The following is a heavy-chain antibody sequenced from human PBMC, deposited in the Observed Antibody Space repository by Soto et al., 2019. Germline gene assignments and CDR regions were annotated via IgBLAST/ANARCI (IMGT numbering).Heavy chain of an antibody. D-gene: IGHD1-26*01. CDR2: ISYDGSNK. Sequence: QVQLVESGGGVVQPGRSLRLSCAASGFTFSSYAMHWVRQAPGKGLEWVAVISYDGSNKYYADSVKGRFTISRDNSKNTLYLQMNSLRAEDTAVYYCARVGGWDLLDHFQYWGQGTLGTVSS. J-gene: IGHJ1*01. V-gene: IGHV3-30-3*01. CDR3: ARVGGWDLLDHFQY. CDR1: GFTFSSYA.